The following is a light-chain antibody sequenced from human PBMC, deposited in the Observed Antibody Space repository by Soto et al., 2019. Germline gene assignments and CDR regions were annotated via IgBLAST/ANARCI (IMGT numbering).Light chain of an antibody. CDR1: QIVRSNS. CDR2: AAS. CDR3: QQSAT. V-gene: IGKV3-20*01. J-gene: IGKJ3*01. Sequence: EMLLTQSPGTLSLSPGERATLSCRASQIVRSNSFAWYQQKPGQPTSLLIYAASSSPPGMLHRCSGSASGTDFTLTINKVEPEDYAVYYCQQSATFGPGTKVDFK.